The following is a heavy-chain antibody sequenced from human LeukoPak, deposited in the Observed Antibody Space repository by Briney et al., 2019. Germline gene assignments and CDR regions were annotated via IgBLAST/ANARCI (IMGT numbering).Heavy chain of an antibody. D-gene: IGHD1-26*01. V-gene: IGHV5-51*01. Sequence: PGESLKISCQGSGYTYTTYWIAWVRQMPGKGLEWMGIIYPSNSDTRYSPSFQGQVTTSVDKSITTAYLQWSSLTASDTAIYYCARLGYSGSYFGAFDIWGQGTVVTVSS. CDR3: ARLGYSGSYFGAFDI. CDR2: IYPSNSDT. J-gene: IGHJ3*02. CDR1: GYTYTTYW.